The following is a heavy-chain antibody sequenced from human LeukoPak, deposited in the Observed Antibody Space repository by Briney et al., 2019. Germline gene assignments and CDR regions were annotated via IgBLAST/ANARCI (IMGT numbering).Heavy chain of an antibody. D-gene: IGHD6-13*01. CDR3: ARDRFRGIAEVGVMGWNWFEP. Sequence: SVRVSCKASRDTFSSFAISWFRQAPGGGLEWMGGLNPILGGATYAQKFQARVRINTVDSTFTSYMHLSSLRSEDTAVYYCARDRFRGIAEVGVMGWNWFEPWGEGTLVTVSS. V-gene: IGHV1-69*05. J-gene: IGHJ5*02. CDR2: LNPILGGA. CDR1: RDTFSSFA.